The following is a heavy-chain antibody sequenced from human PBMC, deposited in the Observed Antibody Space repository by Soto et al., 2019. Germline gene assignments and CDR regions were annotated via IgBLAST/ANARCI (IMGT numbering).Heavy chain of an antibody. Sequence: GESLKISCKGSGYSFTSYWISWVRQMPGKGLEWMGIIYPGDSDTRYSPSFQGQVTISADKSISTAYLQWSSLKASDTAMYHCARDXVVLPRNYYYYGMDVWGQGTKVTVSS. V-gene: IGHV5-51*01. CDR2: IYPGDSDT. J-gene: IGHJ6*02. D-gene: IGHD2-15*01. CDR3: ARDXVVLPRNYYYYGMDV. CDR1: GYSFTSYW.